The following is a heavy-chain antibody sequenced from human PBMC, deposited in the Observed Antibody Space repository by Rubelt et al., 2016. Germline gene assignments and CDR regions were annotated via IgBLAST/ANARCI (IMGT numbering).Heavy chain of an antibody. CDR2: IDSVGTST. V-gene: IGHV3-74*02. D-gene: IGHD1-14*01. Sequence: VQLVESGGGVVQPGESLRLSCAASGFTFTTYWMHWVRQVPGKGLEWVSRIDSVGTSTNYADSVKGRFTISRDNAKHSLYLQMDSCRAEDTAIYYCARMTTKLIDFWGQGTLVTVSS. CDR1: GFTFTTYW. CDR3: ARMTTKLIDF. J-gene: IGHJ4*02.